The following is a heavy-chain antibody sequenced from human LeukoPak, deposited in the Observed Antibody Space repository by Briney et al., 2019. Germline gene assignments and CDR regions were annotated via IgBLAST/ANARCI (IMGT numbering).Heavy chain of an antibody. Sequence: PGGTLRLSCAASGFTFSSYDMSWVRQAPGKGLEWVSGISGSGSTTKYADSVKGRFTISRDNSKNTVYLQMTSLRAEDTAVYYCAKGGDYPYYYYYIDVWGKGTPVTVSS. CDR3: AKGGDYPYYYYYIDV. CDR2: ISGSGSTT. J-gene: IGHJ6*03. V-gene: IGHV3-23*01. D-gene: IGHD5-12*01. CDR1: GFTFSSYD.